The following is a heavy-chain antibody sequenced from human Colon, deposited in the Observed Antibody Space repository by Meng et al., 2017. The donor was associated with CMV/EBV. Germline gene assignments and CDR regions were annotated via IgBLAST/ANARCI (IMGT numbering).Heavy chain of an antibody. CDR3: AGYYVGRGGQGP. CDR1: GGSVRSGAFH. D-gene: IGHD3-10*02. Sequence: VSGGSVRSGAFHWSWTRQHPGKGLEWIGHTGDSGTTYYNPSLESRVSISVDTFKNQFSLKVNSVTAADTAVYYCAGYYVGRGGQGPWGQGTLVTVSS. J-gene: IGHJ5*02. CDR2: TGDSGTT. V-gene: IGHV4-31*02.